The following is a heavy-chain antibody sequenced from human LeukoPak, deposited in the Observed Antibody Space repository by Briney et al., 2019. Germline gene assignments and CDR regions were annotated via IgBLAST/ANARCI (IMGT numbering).Heavy chain of an antibody. CDR2: IRSKTDAEIA. J-gene: IGHJ4*02. CDR1: GFTFTKAW. Sequence: GGSLRLSCAASGFTFTKAWMSWVRQIPGMGLEWVARIRSKTDAEIAEYATSVKGRFTISRDDSQNTLYLQMNSLETDGTAVYYCTTGVHTYFSDSSRSYSRGWYFDYWGQGTLVSVSS. D-gene: IGHD3-22*01. CDR3: TTGVHTYFSDSSRSYSRGWYFDY. V-gene: IGHV3-15*01.